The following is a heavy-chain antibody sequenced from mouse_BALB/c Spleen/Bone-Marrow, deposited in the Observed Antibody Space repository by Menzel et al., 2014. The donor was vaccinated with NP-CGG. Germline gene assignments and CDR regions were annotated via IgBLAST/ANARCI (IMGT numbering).Heavy chain of an antibody. CDR3: AGYSYGSRGYYFDY. V-gene: IGHV14-3*02. Sequence: EVQGVESGAELVKPGASVKLSCTASGFNIKDTYMHWVKQRPEQGLEWIGRIDPANGNTKYDPKFQGKATITADTSSNTAYLQLSSLTSEDTAVYYCAGYSYGSRGYYFDYWGQGTTLTVSS. J-gene: IGHJ2*01. D-gene: IGHD1-1*01. CDR2: IDPANGNT. CDR1: GFNIKDTY.